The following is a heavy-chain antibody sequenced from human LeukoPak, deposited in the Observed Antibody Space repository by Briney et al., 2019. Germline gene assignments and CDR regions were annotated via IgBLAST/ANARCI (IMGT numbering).Heavy chain of an antibody. J-gene: IGHJ4*02. V-gene: IGHV3-49*04. D-gene: IGHD3-10*01. CDR2: IRSKAYGRTT. Sequence: QPGGSLRLSCTTSGFTFGDYGMSWVRQAPGKGLEWVGFIRSKAYGRTTENAASVKGRFTISRDDSKSVAYLQMNSLKTEDTAVYYCTGSFGELTFFDYWGLGTLVTVSS. CDR1: GFTFGDYG. CDR3: TGSFGELTFFDY.